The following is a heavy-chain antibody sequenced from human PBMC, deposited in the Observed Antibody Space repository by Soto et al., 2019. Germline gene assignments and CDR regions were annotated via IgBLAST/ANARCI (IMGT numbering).Heavy chain of an antibody. CDR2: IIPIFGTA. V-gene: IGHV1-69*13. D-gene: IGHD3-22*01. J-gene: IGHJ6*02. CDR1: GGTFSSYA. CDR3: ATKYYYDSSGYYYHYKNYGMDV. Sequence: GAAVKVSCKASGGTFSSYAIIWVRQAPGQGLEWMGGIIPIFGTANYAQKFQGRVTITADESTSTAYMELSSLRSEDTAVYYCATKYYYDSSGYYYHYKNYGMDVWGQGPRSPSP.